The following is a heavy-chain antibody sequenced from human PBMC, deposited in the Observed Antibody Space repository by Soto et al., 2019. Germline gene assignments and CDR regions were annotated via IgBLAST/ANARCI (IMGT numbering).Heavy chain of an antibody. CDR1: GYTLTELS. CDR3: ATDLSYSGYEASRGNY. Sequence: ASVKVSCKVSGYTLTELSMHWVRQAPGKGLEWMGGFDPEDGETIYAQKFQGRVTMTEDTSTDTAYMELSSLRSEDTAVYYCATDLSYSGYEASRGNYWGQGTLVTVSS. D-gene: IGHD5-12*01. CDR2: FDPEDGET. V-gene: IGHV1-24*01. J-gene: IGHJ4*02.